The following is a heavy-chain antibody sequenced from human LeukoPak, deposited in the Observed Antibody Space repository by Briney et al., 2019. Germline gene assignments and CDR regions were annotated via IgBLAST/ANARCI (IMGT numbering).Heavy chain of an antibody. Sequence: GGSLRLSCAASGFTFSSCALTWVRQAPGKGLEWVSTISGTGVTTFYADSVRGRFTISKDNSKNTLYLQMSSLRAEDTAVYYCATHYDTSGYYYFDFWSQGTLVTVSS. CDR1: GFTFSSCA. CDR3: ATHYDTSGYYYFDF. CDR2: ISGTGVTT. V-gene: IGHV3-23*01. D-gene: IGHD3-22*01. J-gene: IGHJ4*02.